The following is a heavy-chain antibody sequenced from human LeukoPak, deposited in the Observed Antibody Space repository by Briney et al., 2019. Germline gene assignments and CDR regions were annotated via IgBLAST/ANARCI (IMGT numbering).Heavy chain of an antibody. CDR3: ARVDSSGYYTFFDY. Sequence: PSETLSLTCTVSGGSISSHNWNWIRQPPGKGLEGIGDIYNSGSPNYNPSLKSRVTISVDTSKNQFSLKLSSVTAADTAEYYCARVDSSGYYTFFDYWGQGTLVTVSS. CDR1: GGSISSHN. J-gene: IGHJ4*02. V-gene: IGHV4-59*11. CDR2: IYNSGSP. D-gene: IGHD3-22*01.